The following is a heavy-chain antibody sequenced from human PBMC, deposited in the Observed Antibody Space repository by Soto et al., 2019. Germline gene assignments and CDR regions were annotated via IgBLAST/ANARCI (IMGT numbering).Heavy chain of an antibody. V-gene: IGHV4-34*01. D-gene: IGHD1-1*01. CDR3: ARDWTPRGMDV. CDR2: INHSGST. J-gene: IGHJ6*02. CDR1: GGSFSGYY. Sequence: SETLALTCAVYGGSFSGYYWSWIRQPPGKGLEWIGEINHSGSTNYNPSLKSRVTISVDTSKNQFSLKLSSVTAADTAVYYCARDWTPRGMDVWGQGTTVTVSS.